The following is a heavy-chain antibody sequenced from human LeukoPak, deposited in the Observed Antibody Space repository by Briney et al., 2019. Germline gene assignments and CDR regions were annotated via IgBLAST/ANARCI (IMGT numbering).Heavy chain of an antibody. CDR2: IYHSGST. CDR1: GGSINNYY. Sequence: SETLSLTCSVSGGSINNYYWSWIRQPPGKGLEWIGYIYHSGSTKYNPSLKSRVTISVDTSKNQFSLKLTSVTAADTAVYYYARIYYDILTGYFRNWFDPWGQGTLVTVSS. CDR3: ARIYYDILTGYFRNWFDP. J-gene: IGHJ5*02. V-gene: IGHV4-59*01. D-gene: IGHD3-9*01.